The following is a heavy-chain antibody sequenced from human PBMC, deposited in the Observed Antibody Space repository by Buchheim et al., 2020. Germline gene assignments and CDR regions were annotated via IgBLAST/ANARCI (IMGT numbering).Heavy chain of an antibody. V-gene: IGHV1-46*01. Sequence: QVQLVQSGAEVKKPGASVKVSCKASGYTFTSYYMHWVRQAPGQGLEWMGLINPSGGSPTYAQKFQGRVTMTRDTSTSTAYMELSSLGSEDTAVYYCARARVGYDFWSGYFDYWGQGTL. CDR3: ARARVGYDFWSGYFDY. CDR2: INPSGGSP. J-gene: IGHJ4*02. CDR1: GYTFTSYY. D-gene: IGHD3-3*01.